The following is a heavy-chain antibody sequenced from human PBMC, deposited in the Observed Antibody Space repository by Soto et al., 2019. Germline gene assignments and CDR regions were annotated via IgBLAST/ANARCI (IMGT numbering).Heavy chain of an antibody. CDR2: INQDGGEK. J-gene: IGHJ4*02. CDR1: GFTFSSYW. V-gene: IGHV3-7*01. Sequence: PGESLKISCAASGFTFSSYWMTWVRQAPGKGLECVAYINQDGGEKYYVDSVKGRFTISRDNAKNSLYLQMNSLRAEDTAVYYCARVRFKIDYWGQGTLVTVSS. CDR3: ARVRFKIDY.